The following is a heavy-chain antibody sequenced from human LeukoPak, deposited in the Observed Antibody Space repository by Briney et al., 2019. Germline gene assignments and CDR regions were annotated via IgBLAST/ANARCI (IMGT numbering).Heavy chain of an antibody. CDR2: ISSSGSTI. D-gene: IGHD6-6*01. CDR3: ARVLAARLSDY. CDR1: GFTFSSYE. J-gene: IGHJ4*02. V-gene: IGHV3-48*03. Sequence: GGSLRLSCAASGFTFSSYEMNWVRQARGEWLGCLSYISSSGSTIYYAESVRGRFTISRDNDKNSLYLQMNSLRAEDTAVYYCARVLAARLSDYWGQGTLVTVSS.